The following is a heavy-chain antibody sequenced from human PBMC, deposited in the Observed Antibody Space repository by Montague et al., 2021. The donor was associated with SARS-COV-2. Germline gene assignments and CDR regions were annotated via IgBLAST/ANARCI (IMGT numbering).Heavy chain of an antibody. D-gene: IGHD3-10*01. Sequence: RLSWSVSGFTFSSYAMSWVRQAPGKGLEWVSVISGSGGSTYYADSVKGRFTISRDNSKNTLYPQMNSLRAEDTAVYYCAKGLSSGSYYSSYFDYWGQGTLVTVSS. V-gene: IGHV3-23*01. CDR2: ISGSGGST. CDR3: AKGLSSGSYYSSYFDY. J-gene: IGHJ4*02. CDR1: GFTFSSYA.